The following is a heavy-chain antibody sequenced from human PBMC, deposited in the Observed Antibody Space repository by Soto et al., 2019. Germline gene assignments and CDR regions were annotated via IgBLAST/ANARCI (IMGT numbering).Heavy chain of an antibody. CDR2: IYYTGNT. D-gene: IGHD1-1*01. V-gene: IGHV4-31*03. Sequence: QVQLQESGPGLVKPSQTLSLTCTVSGGSISSGGTGSYWTWIRQLPGKGLELIGYIYYTGNTYDIPSLKSRQTISRDTSENQLSLKLTSFTAAAWAVYFGEIWHDAYKVRYWGQGTLVSVSS. CDR1: GGSISSGGTGSY. J-gene: IGHJ4*02. CDR3: EIWHDAYKVRY.